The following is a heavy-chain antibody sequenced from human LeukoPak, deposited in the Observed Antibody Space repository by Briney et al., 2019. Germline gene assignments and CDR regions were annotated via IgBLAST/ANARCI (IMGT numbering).Heavy chain of an antibody. D-gene: IGHD5-12*01. CDR3: AKLSGYSGYDYPQLNYRSSKLADY. CDR2: IGGSGGST. Sequence: GGTLRLSCAASGFTFTSYGMSWVRQAPGKGLEWVSTIGGSGGSTSYADSVKGRFTISRDNSKNTLYLQMNSLRAEDTAVYYCAKLSGYSGYDYPQLNYRSSKLADYWGQGTLVTVSS. CDR1: GFTFTSYG. V-gene: IGHV3-23*01. J-gene: IGHJ4*02.